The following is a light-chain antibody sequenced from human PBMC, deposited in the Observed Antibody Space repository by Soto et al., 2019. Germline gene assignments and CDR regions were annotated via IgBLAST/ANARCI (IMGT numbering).Light chain of an antibody. V-gene: IGLV1-51*01. J-gene: IGLJ1*01. Sequence: VLTQPPSVSAAPGQKVTISCSGSSSNIGNNYVSWYQQLPGTAPKLLIYDNNKRPSGIPDRFSGSKSGTSATLGITGLQTGDEADYYCGTWDSSLSAYVFGTG. CDR2: DNN. CDR1: SSNIGNNY. CDR3: GTWDSSLSAYV.